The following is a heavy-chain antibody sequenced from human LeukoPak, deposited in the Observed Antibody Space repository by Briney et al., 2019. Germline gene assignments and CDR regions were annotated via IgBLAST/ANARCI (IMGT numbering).Heavy chain of an antibody. CDR2: YLGSAGCT. Sequence: RGSLRLSCAASGFPLSTYDMTWVRQAPEEALEWVSAYLGSAGCTYYTDYVQGRFTISRDNSKNTLYLQMNSLRAEDTAVYYCATTPGAYYYYHMDVWGQGTTVTVSS. CDR1: GFPLSTYD. V-gene: IGHV3-23*01. J-gene: IGHJ6*02. D-gene: IGHD3-10*01. CDR3: ATTPGAYYYYHMDV.